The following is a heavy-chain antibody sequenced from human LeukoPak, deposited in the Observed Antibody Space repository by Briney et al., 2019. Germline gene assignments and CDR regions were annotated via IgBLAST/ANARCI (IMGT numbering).Heavy chain of an antibody. Sequence: ATVKVSCKASGYTFTSYDFNWVRQATGQRPEWMGWMSPNSGDTGYAQKFQDRVTMTRNTSISTAYMELSSLRSDDTAVYYCARDRVRYCSSTSCYPADPWGQGTLVTVSS. V-gene: IGHV1-8*01. CDR2: MSPNSGDT. D-gene: IGHD2-2*01. CDR1: GYTFTSYD. CDR3: ARDRVRYCSSTSCYPADP. J-gene: IGHJ5*02.